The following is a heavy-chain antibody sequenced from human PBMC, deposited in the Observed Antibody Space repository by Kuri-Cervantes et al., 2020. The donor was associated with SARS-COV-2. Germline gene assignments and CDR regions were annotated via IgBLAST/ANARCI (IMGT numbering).Heavy chain of an antibody. CDR1: GFSLSTSGVG. V-gene: IGHV2-5*02. J-gene: IGHJ4*02. Sequence: SGPTLANPPHTLTLTCHFSGFSLSTSGVGVGWIRQPPGQALEWLTLIYWDDDTRYRPSLKSRLTITKDTSNNQVVLTMTNMDPVDTATYYCAHRQSDFWSGYFNYWGQGTLVTVSS. CDR3: AHRQSDFWSGYFNY. CDR2: IYWDDDT. D-gene: IGHD3-3*01.